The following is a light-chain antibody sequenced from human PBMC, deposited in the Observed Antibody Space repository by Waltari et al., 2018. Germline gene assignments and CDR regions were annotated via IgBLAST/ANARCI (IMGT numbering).Light chain of an antibody. V-gene: IGKV2-28*01. Sequence: DNVMTLSPLSLPVTPGEPAASSVWSSQSLLHSNGYNYLDWYLQKPGQSPQLLIYLGSNRASGVPDRFSGSGSGTDFTLKISRVEAEDVGVYYCMQSLQTLWTFGQGTKVEIK. CDR1: QSLLHSNGYNY. J-gene: IGKJ1*01. CDR2: LGS. CDR3: MQSLQTLWT.